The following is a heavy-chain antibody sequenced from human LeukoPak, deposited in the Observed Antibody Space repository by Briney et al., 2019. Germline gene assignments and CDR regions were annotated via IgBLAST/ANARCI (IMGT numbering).Heavy chain of an antibody. CDR3: ARGVGSSWSEFFYFDY. D-gene: IGHD6-13*01. V-gene: IGHV3-48*04. J-gene: IGHJ4*02. CDR1: GFTFSSYS. Sequence: GGSLRLSCAASGFTFSSYSMNWVRQAPGKGLEWVSYISSSSSTIYYADSVKGRFTISRDNAKNSLYLQMNSLRAEDTAVYYCARGVGSSWSEFFYFDYWGQGTLVTVSS. CDR2: ISSSSSTI.